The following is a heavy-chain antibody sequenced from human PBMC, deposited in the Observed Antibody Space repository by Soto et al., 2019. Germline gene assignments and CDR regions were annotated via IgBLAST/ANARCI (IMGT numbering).Heavy chain of an antibody. CDR3: ASFVDTAMAFDY. D-gene: IGHD5-18*01. Sequence: TLSLTCAVSCGSISGYYWGCIRQPPGKGLEWIGYIYYSGSTNYNPSLKSRVTISVDTSKNQFSLKLSSVTAADTAVYYCASFVDTAMAFDYWGQGTLVTVSS. CDR2: IYYSGST. CDR1: CGSISGYY. J-gene: IGHJ4*02. V-gene: IGHV4-59*01.